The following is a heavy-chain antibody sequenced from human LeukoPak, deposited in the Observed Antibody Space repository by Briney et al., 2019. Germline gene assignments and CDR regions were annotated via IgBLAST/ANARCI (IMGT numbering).Heavy chain of an antibody. CDR3: VREAPFGAFDI. CDR2: INPSGGST. J-gene: IGHJ3*02. CDR1: GYTFTNYY. V-gene: IGHV1-46*01. D-gene: IGHD2/OR15-2a*01. Sequence: ASVKVSCKASGYTFTNYYMHWVRQAPGQGLEWMGIINPSGGSTSYAQKFQGRVTMTRDTSTSTVYMELSSLRSEDMAVYYCVREAPFGAFDIWGQGTMVTVSS.